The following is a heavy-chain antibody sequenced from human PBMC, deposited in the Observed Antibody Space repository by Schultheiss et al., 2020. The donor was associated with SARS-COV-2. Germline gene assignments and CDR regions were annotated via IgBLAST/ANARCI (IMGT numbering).Heavy chain of an antibody. J-gene: IGHJ5*02. D-gene: IGHD3-3*01. Sequence: SETLSLTCVVYGGSFSGYYWSWIRQPPGKGLEWIGEINHSGSTNYNPSLKSRVTISVDTSKNQFSLKLSSVTAADTAVYYCARGRTLRFSEAWFDPWGQGTLVTVSS. CDR3: ARGRTLRFSEAWFDP. CDR2: INHSGST. CDR1: GGSFSGYY. V-gene: IGHV4-34*01.